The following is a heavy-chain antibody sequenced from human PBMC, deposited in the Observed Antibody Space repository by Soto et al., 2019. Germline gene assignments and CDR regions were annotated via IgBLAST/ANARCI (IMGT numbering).Heavy chain of an antibody. J-gene: IGHJ4*02. CDR2: ISGSGDST. CDR1: WFTFSTHA. V-gene: IGHV3-23*01. Sequence: GRFLRLSWAASWFTFSTHAMNLIRQAPGKGLEWVSGISGSGDSTYYADSVKGRFTVSRDNSKNTLYLQMNSLRAEDTAVFYCAKERSSGWSFDLWGQGTLVTVSS. CDR3: AKERSSGWSFDL. D-gene: IGHD6-19*01.